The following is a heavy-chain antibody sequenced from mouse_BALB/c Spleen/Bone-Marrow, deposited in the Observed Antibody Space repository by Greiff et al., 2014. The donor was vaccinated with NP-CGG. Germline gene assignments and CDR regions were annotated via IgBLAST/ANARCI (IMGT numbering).Heavy chain of an antibody. Sequence: QVQLQQPGAELVKPGASVKLSCKASGYTFTSYWMHWVKQRPGQGLEWIGEINPSNGRTNYNEKFKSKATLTLDKSSSTAYMQLSSLTSEDSAVYYYSREESLGDAMDYWGQGTSVTVSS. CDR2: INPSNGRT. CDR1: GYTFTSYW. J-gene: IGHJ4*01. D-gene: IGHD4-1*01. CDR3: SREESLGDAMDY. V-gene: IGHV1S81*02.